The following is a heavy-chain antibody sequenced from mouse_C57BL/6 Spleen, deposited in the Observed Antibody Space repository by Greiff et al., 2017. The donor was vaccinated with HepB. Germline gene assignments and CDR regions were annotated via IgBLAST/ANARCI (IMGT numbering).Heavy chain of an antibody. V-gene: IGHV1-19*01. Sequence: VQLQQSGPVLVKPGASVKMSCKASGYTFTDYYMNWVKQSHGKSLEWIGVINPYNGGTSYNQKFKGKATLTVDKSSSTAYMELNSLTSEDSAVYYCARAPMVTTGYFDVWGTGTTVTVSS. CDR3: ARAPMVTTGYFDV. CDR1: GYTFTDYY. CDR2: INPYNGGT. J-gene: IGHJ1*03. D-gene: IGHD2-2*01.